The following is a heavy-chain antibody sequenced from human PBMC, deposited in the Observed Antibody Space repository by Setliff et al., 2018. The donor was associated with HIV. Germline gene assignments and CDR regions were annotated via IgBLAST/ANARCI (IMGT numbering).Heavy chain of an antibody. Sequence: KPSETLSLTCTVSGPSINIHYWSWIWQSPGKGFEWIGYIYSTGSTNYNPSLQSRVTISMVASRNQFSLKVTSVTAADTAVYYCAKGAGFYGDYTFDHWGQGRQVTVSS. V-gene: IGHV4-59*11. D-gene: IGHD4-17*01. CDR1: GPSINIHY. CDR3: AKGAGFYGDYTFDH. CDR2: IYSTGST. J-gene: IGHJ4*02.